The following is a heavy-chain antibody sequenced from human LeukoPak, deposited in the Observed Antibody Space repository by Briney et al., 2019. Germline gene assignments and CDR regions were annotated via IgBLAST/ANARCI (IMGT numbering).Heavy chain of an antibody. V-gene: IGHV4-59*08. CDR1: GGSISSYY. D-gene: IGHD3-22*01. CDR2: IYYSGST. CDR3: ARRFYYDSSGYDY. Sequence: SETLSLTCTVSGGSISSYYWSWIRQPPGKGLEWIGYIYYSGSTNYNPSLKSRVTISVDTSKNQFSLKLSSVTAADTAVYYCARRFYYDSSGYDYWGQGTLVTVSS. J-gene: IGHJ4*02.